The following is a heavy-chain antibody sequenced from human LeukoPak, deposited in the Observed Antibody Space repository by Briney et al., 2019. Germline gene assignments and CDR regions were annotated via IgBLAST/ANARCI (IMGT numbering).Heavy chain of an antibody. CDR3: TRDGGSSGNSAFDI. CDR1: GLIFSDQH. CDR2: SRSKATSYTT. V-gene: IGHV3-72*01. J-gene: IGHJ3*02. D-gene: IGHD4-23*01. Sequence: PGGSLRLSCAVSGLIFSDQHMDWVRQAPGKGLEWVGRSRSKATSYTTEYAASVKGRFTISRDGSENSLFLQMNSLKTEDTAVYYCTRDGGSSGNSAFDIWGQGTMVTVSS.